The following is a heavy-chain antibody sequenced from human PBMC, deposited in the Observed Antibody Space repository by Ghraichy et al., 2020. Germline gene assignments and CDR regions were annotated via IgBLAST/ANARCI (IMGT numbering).Heavy chain of an antibody. D-gene: IGHD1-7*01. CDR1: GGSFSGYY. Sequence: SETLSLTCAVYGGSFSGYYWSWIRQPPGKGLEWIGEINHSGSTNYNPSLKSRVTISVDTSKNQFSLKLSSVTAADTAVYYCARQYNWNYVFDYWGQGTLVTVSS. V-gene: IGHV4-34*01. CDR2: INHSGST. J-gene: IGHJ4*02. CDR3: ARQYNWNYVFDY.